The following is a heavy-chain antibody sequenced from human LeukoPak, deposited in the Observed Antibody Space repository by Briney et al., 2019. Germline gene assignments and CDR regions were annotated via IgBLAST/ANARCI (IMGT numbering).Heavy chain of an antibody. CDR1: GFTFRDYA. V-gene: IGHV3-23*01. D-gene: IGHD1-1*01. CDR2: MSGDTLST. Sequence: GGSLRLSCVASGFTFRDYAMSWVRQAPGKGLEWVSTMSGDTLSTWYADSVKGRFTITRDNSKNTVYLQMNSLASDDTALYYCAKKWPTLGGTTVAFESWGQGTLVTVSS. CDR3: AKKWPTLGGTTVAFES. J-gene: IGHJ4*02.